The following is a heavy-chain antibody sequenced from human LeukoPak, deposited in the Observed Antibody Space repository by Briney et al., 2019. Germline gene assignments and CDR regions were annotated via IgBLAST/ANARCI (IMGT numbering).Heavy chain of an antibody. D-gene: IGHD3-10*01. CDR2: MNPNSGNT. Sequence: ASVKVSCKASGYTFTSYDINWVRQATGQGLEWMGWMNPNSGNTGYAQKFQGRVTMTRNTSISTAYMELSSLRSEDTAVYYCARGMINYGSGSYYPSFDYWGQGTLVTVSS. CDR1: GYTFTSYD. J-gene: IGHJ4*02. CDR3: ARGMINYGSGSYYPSFDY. V-gene: IGHV1-8*01.